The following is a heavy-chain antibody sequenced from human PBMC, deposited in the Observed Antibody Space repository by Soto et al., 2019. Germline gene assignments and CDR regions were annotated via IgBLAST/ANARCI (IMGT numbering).Heavy chain of an antibody. D-gene: IGHD1-20*01. V-gene: IGHV1-8*02. CDR2: MNPNSGDT. CDR3: ARLYKWNYYYYMDV. Sequence: GASVKVSCKASGYTFTSSDINCVRQVTGQGLEWMGWMNPNSGDTGYAQKFQGRVTMTRDTSITTAYMELSSLRSEDTAVYYCARLYKWNYYYYMDVWGKGTTVTVSS. J-gene: IGHJ6*03. CDR1: GYTFTSSD.